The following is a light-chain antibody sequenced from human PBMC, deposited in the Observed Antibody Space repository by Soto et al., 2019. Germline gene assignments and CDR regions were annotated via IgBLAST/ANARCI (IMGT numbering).Light chain of an antibody. CDR2: WAS. J-gene: IGKJ3*01. CDR1: QSVLYSSKNKNY. V-gene: IGKV4-1*01. Sequence: DIVMTQSPDSLAGSLGERATINCKSSQSVLYSSKNKNYLAWYQQKPGQPPKLLIYWASTRESGVPDRFSGSGSGTDFTLTISSLQAEDVAVYYCQQHYSTPFTFGPGTKVDIK. CDR3: QQHYSTPFT.